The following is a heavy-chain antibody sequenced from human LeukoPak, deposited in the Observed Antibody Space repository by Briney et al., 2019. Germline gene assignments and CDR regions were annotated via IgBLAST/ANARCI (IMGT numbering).Heavy chain of an antibody. CDR3: ARGSVVTPGGDY. J-gene: IGHJ4*02. CDR2: INHSGST. V-gene: IGHV4-34*01. CDR1: GGSFSGYY. Sequence: SETLSLTCAVYGGSFSGYYWSWIRQPPGKGLEWIGEINHSGSTNYSPSLKSRVTISVDTSKNQFSLKLSSVTAADTAVYYCARGSVVTPGGDYWGQGTLVTVSS. D-gene: IGHD2-21*02.